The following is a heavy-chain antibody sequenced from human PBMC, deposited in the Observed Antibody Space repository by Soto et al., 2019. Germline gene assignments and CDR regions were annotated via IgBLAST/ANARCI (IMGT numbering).Heavy chain of an antibody. CDR1: GGSINSAGHS. Sequence: PSETLSLTCTVSGGSINSAGHSWSWIRQHPGKGLEWIGNIYHSGNTYYNPSLKSRLTISVDTSKNHFSLMVDSVTAADTAVYYCARARFQVLYGKPYFDSWGQGTLVTVSS. CDR3: ARARFQVLYGKPYFDS. D-gene: IGHD2-2*02. CDR2: IYHSGNT. V-gene: IGHV4-31*03. J-gene: IGHJ4*02.